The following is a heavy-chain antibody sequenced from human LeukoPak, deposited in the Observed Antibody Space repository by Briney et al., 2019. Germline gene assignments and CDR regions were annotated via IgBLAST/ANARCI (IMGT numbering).Heavy chain of an antibody. V-gene: IGHV3-30*19. CDR1: GFTFSSYG. CDR3: ARGASFHVSGSYPFDY. J-gene: IGHJ4*02. Sequence: PGGSLRLSCAASGFTFSSYGMHWVRQAPGKGLEWVAIIPYDGSNKYYADSVKGRFTISRDNSKNTLYLQMNSLRVEDTAVYYCARGASFHVSGSYPFDYWGQGTLVTVSS. D-gene: IGHD3-10*01. CDR2: IPYDGSNK.